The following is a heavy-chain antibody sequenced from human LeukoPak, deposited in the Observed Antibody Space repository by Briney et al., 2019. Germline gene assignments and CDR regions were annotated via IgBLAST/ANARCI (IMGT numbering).Heavy chain of an antibody. CDR2: INHSGST. Sequence: SETLSLTCALYGGSFSGYYWSWIRQPPGKGLEWIGEINHSGSTDYYPSLKSRVTISVDTSKNQFSLKLSSVTAADTAVYYCARDRNYYGSGSYPRAGYFQHWGQGTLVTVSS. J-gene: IGHJ1*01. D-gene: IGHD3-10*01. V-gene: IGHV4-34*01. CDR1: GGSFSGYY. CDR3: ARDRNYYGSGSYPRAGYFQH.